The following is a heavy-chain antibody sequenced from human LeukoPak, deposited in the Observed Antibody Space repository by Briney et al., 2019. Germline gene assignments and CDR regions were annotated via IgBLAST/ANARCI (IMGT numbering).Heavy chain of an antibody. Sequence: ASVKVSCKASGGTFSSYAISWVRQAPGQGLEWMGRIIPILGIANYAQKFQGRVTITADKSTSTAYMELSSLRSEDTAVYYCARDSDMVRGVHRTAYYYGMDVWGQGTTVTVSS. V-gene: IGHV1-69*04. J-gene: IGHJ6*02. CDR3: ARDSDMVRGVHRTAYYYGMDV. D-gene: IGHD3-10*01. CDR1: GGTFSSYA. CDR2: IIPILGIA.